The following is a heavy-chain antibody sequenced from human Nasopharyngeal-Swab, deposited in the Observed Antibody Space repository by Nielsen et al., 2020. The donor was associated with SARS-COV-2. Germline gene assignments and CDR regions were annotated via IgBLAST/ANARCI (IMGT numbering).Heavy chain of an antibody. J-gene: IGHJ3*02. D-gene: IGHD2-21*01. CDR3: ARDQTHIVGGVGAFDI. Sequence: WIRQPPGKGLEWIGYIYHSGSTYYNPSLKSRVTISVDTSKNQFSLKLSSVTAADTAVYYCARDQTHIVGGVGAFDIWGQGTMVTVSS. CDR2: IYHSGST. V-gene: IGHV4-30-2*04.